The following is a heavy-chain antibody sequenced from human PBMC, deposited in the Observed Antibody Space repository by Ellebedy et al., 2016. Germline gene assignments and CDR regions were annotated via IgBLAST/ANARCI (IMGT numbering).Heavy chain of an antibody. CDR2: ISWNSGSI. D-gene: IGHD3-22*01. J-gene: IGHJ6*02. Sequence: SLKISXAASGFTFEDYAMHWVRQAPGKGLEWVSGISWNSGSIDYADSVKGRFTISRDNAKNSLYLQMNSLRAEDTALYYCAKDRAPPYYYDSSGYILGGMDVWGQGTTVTVSS. CDR1: GFTFEDYA. V-gene: IGHV3-9*01. CDR3: AKDRAPPYYYDSSGYILGGMDV.